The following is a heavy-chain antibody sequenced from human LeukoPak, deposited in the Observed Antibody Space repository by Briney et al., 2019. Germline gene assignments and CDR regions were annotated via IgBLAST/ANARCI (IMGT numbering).Heavy chain of an antibody. D-gene: IGHD2-15*01. CDR1: GFTFSSYA. J-gene: IGHJ4*02. Sequence: GGSLRLSCATSGFTFSSYAMSWVRQAPGKGLEWVSAISGSGGSTYYADSVKGRFTISRDNSKNTLYLQMNSLRDEDTAVYYCAKELNVVVVAADYWGQGTLVTVSS. V-gene: IGHV3-23*01. CDR3: AKELNVVVVAADY. CDR2: ISGSGGST.